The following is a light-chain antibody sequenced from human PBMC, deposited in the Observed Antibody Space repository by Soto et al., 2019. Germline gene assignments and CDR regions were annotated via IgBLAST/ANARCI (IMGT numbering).Light chain of an antibody. V-gene: IGLV2-14*01. CDR3: SSYTDSSNYV. CDR1: SSDLAIYNY. CDR2: QVT. Sequence: QSVLTQPASVSGSPGQSITISCTGTSSDLAIYNYVSWYQQQPGKAPKLMIYQVTNRPSGVSNRFSGSRSGNTASLTISGLQDEDEADYYCSSYTDSSNYVFGTGTKV. J-gene: IGLJ1*01.